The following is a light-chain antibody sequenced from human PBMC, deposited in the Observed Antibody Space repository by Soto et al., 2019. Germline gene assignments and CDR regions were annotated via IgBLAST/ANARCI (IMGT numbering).Light chain of an antibody. V-gene: IGLV2-14*01. CDR1: SSDVGGYNF. Sequence: QSALPQPASVSGSPGPSITLSCTGTSSDVGGYNFVSWYQQHPGKAPRLIIYDVSNRPSGVSNRFSGSKSGNTASLTISGLQAEDEADYFCSADTSSSTVVGFGGGTKRTVL. J-gene: IGLJ2*01. CDR3: SADTSSSTVVG. CDR2: DVS.